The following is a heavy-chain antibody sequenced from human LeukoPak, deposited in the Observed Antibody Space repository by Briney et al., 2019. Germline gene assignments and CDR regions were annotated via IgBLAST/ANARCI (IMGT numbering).Heavy chain of an antibody. D-gene: IGHD6-13*01. Sequence: PGASVKVSCKVSGYTLTELSMHWVRQAPGKGLEWMGGFDPEDGETIYAQKFQGRVTMTEDTSTDTAYTELSSLRSEDTAVYYCATGFIGQQLVRDYWGQGTLVTVSS. CDR3: ATGFIGQQLVRDY. CDR2: FDPEDGET. V-gene: IGHV1-24*01. CDR1: GYTLTELS. J-gene: IGHJ4*02.